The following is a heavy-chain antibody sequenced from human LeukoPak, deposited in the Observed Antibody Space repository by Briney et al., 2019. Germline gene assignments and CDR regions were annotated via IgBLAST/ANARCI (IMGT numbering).Heavy chain of an antibody. V-gene: IGHV3-48*04. Sequence: GGSLRLSCAASGFTFSSYSINWFRQAPGKGLEWVSYISSSSSTIYYADSVKGRFTISRDNAKNSLYLQMNSLRAEDTAVYYCARDCSSTSCSIDYWGQGTLVTVSS. CDR1: GFTFSSYS. CDR3: ARDCSSTSCSIDY. J-gene: IGHJ4*02. CDR2: ISSSSSTI. D-gene: IGHD2-2*01.